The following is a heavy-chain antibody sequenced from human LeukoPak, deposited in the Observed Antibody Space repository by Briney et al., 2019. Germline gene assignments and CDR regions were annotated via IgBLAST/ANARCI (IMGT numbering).Heavy chain of an antibody. CDR2: ISYDGSNK. CDR3: AKDLAVAGTPGGGAFDI. CDR1: GFTFSSYG. D-gene: IGHD6-19*01. J-gene: IGHJ3*02. V-gene: IGHV3-30*18. Sequence: GGSLRLSCAASGFTFSSYGMHWVRQAPGKGLEWVAVISYDGSNKYYADSVKGRSTISRDNSKNTLYLQMNSLRAEDTAVYYCAKDLAVAGTPGGGAFDIWGQGTMVTVSS.